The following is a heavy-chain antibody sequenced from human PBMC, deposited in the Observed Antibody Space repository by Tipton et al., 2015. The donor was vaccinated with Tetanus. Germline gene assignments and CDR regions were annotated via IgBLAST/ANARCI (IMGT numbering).Heavy chain of an antibody. D-gene: IGHD6-13*01. Sequence: SLRLSCAASGFTFSSYSMNWVRQAPGKGLEWVSYISSSSSTIYYADSVKGRFTISRDNAKNSLYLQMNSLRDEDTAVYYCARDIAAADYYYYGMDVWGQGTTVTVSS. CDR1: GFTFSSYS. CDR3: ARDIAAADYYYYGMDV. CDR2: ISSSSSTI. V-gene: IGHV3-48*02. J-gene: IGHJ6*02.